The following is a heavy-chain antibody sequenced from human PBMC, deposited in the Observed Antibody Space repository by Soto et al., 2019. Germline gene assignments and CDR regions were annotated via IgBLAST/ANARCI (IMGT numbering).Heavy chain of an antibody. V-gene: IGHV1-18*01. CDR1: GYTFPSYG. Sequence: QVQLIQSGAEVKKPGASVKVACKPSGYTFPSYGITWVRQAPGQGLEWVGWIDVDRGTTNYAQKFHGRVTMTADTPTTTVYMELRSLRSDDTAVYYCGRGDYGDYWGPGTLVIVSS. CDR3: GRGDYGDY. CDR2: IDVDRGTT. J-gene: IGHJ4*02.